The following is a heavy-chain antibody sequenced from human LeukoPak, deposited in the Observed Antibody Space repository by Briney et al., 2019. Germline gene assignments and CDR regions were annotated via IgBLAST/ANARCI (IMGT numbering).Heavy chain of an antibody. Sequence: GGSLRLSCAASGFTFTNAWMSWVRQAPGKGLEWVGRIKSKIDGGTTDYAAPVKGRFTISRDNSKNTLYLQMNSLRAEDTAVYYCAKDPHSSSWYYRPNNWFDPWGQGTLVTVSS. CDR3: AKDPHSSSWYYRPNNWFDP. CDR1: GFTFTNAW. D-gene: IGHD6-13*01. V-gene: IGHV3-15*01. CDR2: IKSKIDGGTT. J-gene: IGHJ5*02.